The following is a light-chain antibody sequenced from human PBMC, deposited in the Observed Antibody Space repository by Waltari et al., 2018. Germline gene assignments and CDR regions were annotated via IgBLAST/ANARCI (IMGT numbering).Light chain of an antibody. CDR2: EVS. CDR1: SSDVGGYNY. CDR3: SSYTSSSTLDVV. J-gene: IGLJ2*01. V-gene: IGLV2-14*01. Sequence: QSALTQPASVSGSPGQSITISCTGTSSDVGGYNYVSWYQQPPGKAPTLMIYEVSSRPSGVSNRFSGSTSGNTASLTMSGLQAEDEADYSCSSYTSSSTLDVVFGGGTKLTVL.